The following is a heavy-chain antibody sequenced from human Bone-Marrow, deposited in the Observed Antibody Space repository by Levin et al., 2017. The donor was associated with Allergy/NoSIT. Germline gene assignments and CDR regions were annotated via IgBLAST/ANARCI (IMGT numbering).Heavy chain of an antibody. CDR1: GFTFSSYW. V-gene: IGHV3-7*01. Sequence: GGSLRLSCAASGFTFSSYWMSWVRQAPGKGLEWVANIKQDGSEKYYVDSVKGRFTISRDNAKNSLYLQMNSLRAEDTAVYYCARDLRVDTAMGFDYWGQGTLVTVSS. J-gene: IGHJ4*02. CDR3: ARDLRVDTAMGFDY. CDR2: IKQDGSEK. D-gene: IGHD5-18*01.